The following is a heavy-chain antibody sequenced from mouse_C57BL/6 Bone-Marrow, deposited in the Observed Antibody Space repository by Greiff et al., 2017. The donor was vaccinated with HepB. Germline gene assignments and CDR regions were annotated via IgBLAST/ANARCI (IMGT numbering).Heavy chain of an antibody. CDR2: ISYDGSN. CDR3: AREGLCLDYYAMDY. V-gene: IGHV3-6*01. CDR1: GYSITSGYY. J-gene: IGHJ4*01. Sequence: EVQLQQSGPGLVKPSQSLSLTCSVTGYSITSGYYWNWIRQFPGNKLEWMGYISYDGSNNYNPSLKNRISITRDTSKNQFFLKLNSVTTEDTATYYCAREGLCLDYYAMDYWGQGTSVTVSS. D-gene: IGHD1-1*02.